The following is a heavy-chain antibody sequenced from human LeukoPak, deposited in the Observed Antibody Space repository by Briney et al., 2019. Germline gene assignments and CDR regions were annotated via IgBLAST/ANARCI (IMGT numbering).Heavy chain of an antibody. CDR2: ISGYNGNT. V-gene: IGHV1-18*01. CDR1: GYTFTRYG. J-gene: IGHJ3*02. D-gene: IGHD6-19*01. CDR3: ARDFEAVADEEGYDAFDI. Sequence: ASVRVSCKASGYTFTRYGMTWVRQAPGQGLEWMGWISGYNGNTNYAQKFQGRVTMTKDSSTSRVYMELRSLRPDDTAVYYCARDFEAVADEEGYDAFDIWGQGTMVTVSS.